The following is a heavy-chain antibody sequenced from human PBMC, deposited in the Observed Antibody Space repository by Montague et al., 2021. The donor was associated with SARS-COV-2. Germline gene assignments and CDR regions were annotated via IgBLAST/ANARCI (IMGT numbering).Heavy chain of an antibody. CDR3: ARREVSCAGSYFDS. V-gene: IGHV2-5*02. CDR2: IYWDDDK. D-gene: IGHD3-10*02. CDR1: GFSLSTSRVG. Sequence: PALVKPTQTLTLTCTFSGFSLSTSRVGVGWIRQPPGKALEWLALIYWDDDKRYSPSLKRRLTITKDTSKNQVVLTMTNMDPVDTATYYCARREVSCAGSYFDSWGQGTLVTVSS. J-gene: IGHJ5*01.